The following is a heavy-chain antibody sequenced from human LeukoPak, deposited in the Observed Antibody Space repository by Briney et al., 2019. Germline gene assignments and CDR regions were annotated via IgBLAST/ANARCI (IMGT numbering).Heavy chain of an antibody. J-gene: IGHJ4*02. Sequence: RPSETLSLTCTVSGGSIGSYYWTWIRQPAGKGLQWIGRIYTSGSTTYNPSLKSRVTMSVDTSKNQFSLKLTSVTAADTAVYYCARIAVAGSYFDYWGQGTLVTVSS. D-gene: IGHD6-19*01. CDR1: GGSIGSYY. CDR3: ARIAVAGSYFDY. CDR2: IYTSGST. V-gene: IGHV4-4*07.